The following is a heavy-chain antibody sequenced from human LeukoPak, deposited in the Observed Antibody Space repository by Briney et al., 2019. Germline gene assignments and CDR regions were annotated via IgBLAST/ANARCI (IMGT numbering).Heavy chain of an antibody. CDR2: IDASGGST. V-gene: IGHV3-23*01. CDR3: AKGSGSGWYGWFAP. D-gene: IGHD6-19*01. J-gene: IGHJ5*02. Sequence: GGSLRLSCAASGFTFGSYAMSWVRQAPGKGLEWVSSIDASGGSTYYADSVKGRFTISRDNSKNTLFLQMSSLRAEDTAVYYCAKGSGSGWYGWFAPWGQGTLVTVSS. CDR1: GFTFGSYA.